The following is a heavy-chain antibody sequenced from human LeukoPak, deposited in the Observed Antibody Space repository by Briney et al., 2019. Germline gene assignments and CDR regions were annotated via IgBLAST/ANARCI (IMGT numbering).Heavy chain of an antibody. Sequence: GGSLRLSCAAAGFTFSSYAMHWVRQAPGTGLEWVTTISNDGGNEQYADSVKGRFTISRDNPKNTLYLQMNSLRAEDTAVYYCAKDSSSSNYYYGLDVWGQGTTVTVSS. J-gene: IGHJ6*02. CDR3: AKDSSSSNYYYGLDV. V-gene: IGHV3-30*18. CDR1: GFTFSSYA. CDR2: ISNDGGNE. D-gene: IGHD6-6*01.